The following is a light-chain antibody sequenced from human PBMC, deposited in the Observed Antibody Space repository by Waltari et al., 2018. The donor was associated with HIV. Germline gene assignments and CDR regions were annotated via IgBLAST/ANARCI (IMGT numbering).Light chain of an antibody. V-gene: IGLV2-14*03. CDR2: AVT. J-gene: IGLJ2*01. Sequence: HSALTQPASVSGSPGQSITISCTASTRDIRTFVPWYHQHPGQAPQLLLYAVTRRPSGTSDRVSGSKSGATASLTISGLQIDDEADYYCSSPTTMESVTFGGGTHAVAFGGGTHLTV. CDR3: SSPTTMESVTFGGGTHAVA. CDR1: TRDIRTF.